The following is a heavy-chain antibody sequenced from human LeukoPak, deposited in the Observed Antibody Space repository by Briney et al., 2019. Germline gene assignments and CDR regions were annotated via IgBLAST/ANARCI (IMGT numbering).Heavy chain of an antibody. V-gene: IGHV4-39*01. CDR2: IYYSGST. Sequence: PSQTLSLTCTVSGASISGSISGGTYYCNWIRQPPGKGLEWIGSIYYSGSTYYNPSLKSRVTISVDTSKNQFSLKLSSVTAADTAVYYRARPVSSRAHFDPWGQGTLVTVSS. CDR3: ARPVSSRAHFDP. D-gene: IGHD6-13*01. J-gene: IGHJ5*02. CDR1: GASISGSISGGTYY.